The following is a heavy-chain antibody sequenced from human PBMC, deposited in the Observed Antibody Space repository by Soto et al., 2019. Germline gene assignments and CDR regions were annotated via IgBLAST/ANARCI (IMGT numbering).Heavy chain of an antibody. CDR3: AREKASYYGSGNYYNLDY. CDR2: ISSSGSTI. Sequence: TGGSLRLSCAASGFTFSDYYMSWVRQASGKGLEWVSYISSSGSTIYYADSVKGRFTISRDNAKNSLYLQMNSLRAEDTAVYYCAREKASYYGSGNYYNLDYWGQGTLVTVSS. CDR1: GFTFSDYY. V-gene: IGHV3-11*01. D-gene: IGHD3-10*01. J-gene: IGHJ4*02.